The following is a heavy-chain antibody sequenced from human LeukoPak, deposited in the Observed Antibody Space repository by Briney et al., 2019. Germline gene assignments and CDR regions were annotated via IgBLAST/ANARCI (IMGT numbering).Heavy chain of an antibody. D-gene: IGHD6-13*01. CDR3: AKVVRGWAAAGLNAFDI. J-gene: IGHJ3*02. V-gene: IGHV3-30*18. CDR2: ISYDGSNK. Sequence: GRSLRLSCAASGFTFSSYGMHWVRQAPGKGLEWVAVISYDGSNKYYADSVKGRFTISRDNSKNTLYLQMNSLRAEDTAVYYCAKVVRGWAAAGLNAFDIWGQGTMVTVSS. CDR1: GFTFSSYG.